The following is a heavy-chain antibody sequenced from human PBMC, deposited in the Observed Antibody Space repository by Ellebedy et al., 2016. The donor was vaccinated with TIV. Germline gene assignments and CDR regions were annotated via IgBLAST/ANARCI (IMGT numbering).Heavy chain of an antibody. V-gene: IGHV1-2*02. D-gene: IGHD4-17*01. Sequence: AASVKVSCKASGYTFTGYYMHWVRQAPGQGLEWMGWINPNSGGTNYAQKFQGRVTMTRDTSISTAYMELSRLRSEDTAVYYCATDVEATVTTNDPAFDIWGQGTMVTVSS. CDR2: INPNSGGT. J-gene: IGHJ3*02. CDR3: ATDVEATVTTNDPAFDI. CDR1: GYTFTGYY.